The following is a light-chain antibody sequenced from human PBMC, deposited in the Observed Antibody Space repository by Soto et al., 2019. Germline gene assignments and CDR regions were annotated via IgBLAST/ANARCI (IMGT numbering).Light chain of an antibody. CDR1: SSDVGGYKY. J-gene: IGLJ1*01. CDR3: SSDTSSSTRV. V-gene: IGLV2-14*03. Sequence: SALTQPASVSGSPGQSITISCTGTSSDVGGYKYVSWYQHHPGKAPPLMIYDIRNRPAGVSNRFSGSTSGNTASLTISGLQAEDEADYCCSSDTSSSTRVFGTGTKVTVL. CDR2: DIR.